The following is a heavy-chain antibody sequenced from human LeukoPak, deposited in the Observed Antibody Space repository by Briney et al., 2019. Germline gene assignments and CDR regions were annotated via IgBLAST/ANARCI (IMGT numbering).Heavy chain of an antibody. D-gene: IGHD3-3*01. CDR3: ARRTSRSVFDI. Sequence: SSQTLSLTCTVSGGSISSGSYYWSWIRQPAGKGLEWIGRIYTSGSTNYNPSLKSRVTISVDTSKNQFSLKLSSVTAADTAVYYCARRTSRSVFDIWGRGTMVTVSS. J-gene: IGHJ3*02. CDR1: GGSISSGSYY. V-gene: IGHV4-61*02. CDR2: IYTSGST.